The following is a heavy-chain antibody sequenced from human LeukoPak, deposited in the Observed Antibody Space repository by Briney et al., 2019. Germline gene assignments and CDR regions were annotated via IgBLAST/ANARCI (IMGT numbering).Heavy chain of an antibody. CDR3: ARGPLEFCSGGSCYSGRNWLDP. CDR2: INPKSGDT. D-gene: IGHD2-15*01. CDR1: GYTFSDYY. V-gene: IGHV1-2*02. J-gene: IGHJ5*02. Sequence: ASVKVSCKASGYTFSDYYMHWVRQAPGQGLEWMGWINPKSGDTKYSQKFQGRITMTRGTPISTAYMELRRLRFDDTAVYYCARGPLEFCSGGSCYSGRNWLDPWGQGILVTVSS.